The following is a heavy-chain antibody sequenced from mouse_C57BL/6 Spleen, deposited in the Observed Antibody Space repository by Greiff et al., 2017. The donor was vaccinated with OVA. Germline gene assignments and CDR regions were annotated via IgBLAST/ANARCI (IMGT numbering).Heavy chain of an antibody. CDR2: IYPGDGDT. V-gene: IGHV1-82*01. D-gene: IGHD1-1*01. Sequence: VQLKQSGPELVKPGASVKISCKASGYAFSSSWMNWVKQRPGKGLEWIGRIYPGDGDTNYNGKFKGKATLTADTSSSTAYMQLSSLTSEDSAVYFCARAITTVVAMDYWGQGTSVTVSS. CDR3: ARAITTVVAMDY. CDR1: GYAFSSSW. J-gene: IGHJ4*01.